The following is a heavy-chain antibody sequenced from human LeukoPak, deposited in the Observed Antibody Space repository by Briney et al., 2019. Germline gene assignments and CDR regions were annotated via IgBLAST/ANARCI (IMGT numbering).Heavy chain of an antibody. CDR2: IYYSGST. V-gene: IGHV4-30-4*07. J-gene: IGHJ4*02. CDR1: GGSISSGGYS. CDR3: ARGYNYNFDY. Sequence: SETLSLTCAVSGGSISSGGYSWSWIRQPPGTGLEWIGYIYYSGSTYYNPSLKSRVTISGDTSKNQFSLKLSSVTAADTAVYYCARGYNYNFDYWGQGTLVTVSS. D-gene: IGHD5-24*01.